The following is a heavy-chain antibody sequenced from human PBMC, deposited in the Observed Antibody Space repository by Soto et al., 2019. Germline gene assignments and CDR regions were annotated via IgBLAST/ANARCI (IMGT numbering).Heavy chain of an antibody. CDR2: IYYSGST. CDR3: ARGTGIRGMDV. CDR1: GGSISSGGYY. J-gene: IGHJ6*02. V-gene: IGHV4-31*03. D-gene: IGHD3-10*01. Sequence: KPSETLSLTCTVSGGSISSGGYYWSWIRQHPGKGLEWIGYIYYSGSTYYNPSLKSRVTISVGTSKNQFSLKLSSVTAADTAVYYCARGTGIRGMDVWGQGTTVTVSS.